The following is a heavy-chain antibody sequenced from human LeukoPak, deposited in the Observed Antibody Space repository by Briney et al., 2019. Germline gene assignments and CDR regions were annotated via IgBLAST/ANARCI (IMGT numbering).Heavy chain of an antibody. J-gene: IGHJ5*02. CDR2: IIPIFGTA. Sequence: SVKVSCKASGGTFSSYAISWVRQAPGQGLEWMGRIIPIFGTANYAQKFQGRVTITTDESTSTAYMELSSLRSEDTAVYYCAREDIVATMMSRFDPWGQGTLVIVSS. CDR3: AREDIVATMMSRFDP. V-gene: IGHV1-69*05. D-gene: IGHD5-12*01. CDR1: GGTFSSYA.